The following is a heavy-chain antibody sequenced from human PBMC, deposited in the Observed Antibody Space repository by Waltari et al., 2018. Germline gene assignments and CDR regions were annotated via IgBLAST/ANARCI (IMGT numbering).Heavy chain of an antibody. J-gene: IGHJ5*02. D-gene: IGHD5-12*01. V-gene: IGHV4-38-2*02. CDR1: GYSINNGYY. CDR3: ARLDRYSDYNWFDP. Sequence: QVQLQESGPGLVKPSETLSLTSTVSGYSINNGYYWGWIRQPPGKGLEWIGTIYHSGGTKYNPSLKSRVTISVDTSKNQFSLKLTSVTAADAAVYYCARLDRYSDYNWFDPWGQGTLVTVSS. CDR2: IYHSGGT.